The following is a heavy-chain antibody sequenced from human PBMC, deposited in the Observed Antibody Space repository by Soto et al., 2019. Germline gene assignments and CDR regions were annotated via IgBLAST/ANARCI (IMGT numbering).Heavy chain of an antibody. D-gene: IGHD6-19*01. CDR1: GYTFTAYA. J-gene: IGHJ4*02. Sequence: ASVNVSCKASGYTFTAYAIHWVRQAPGQILEWMGWINAGNGNTKYSQRFQHRVTITTDTSASTAYMELSSLRSEDTAVYYCVRDGAVAGDSNFDYWGQGTLVTVSS. CDR2: INAGNGNT. V-gene: IGHV1-3*01. CDR3: VRDGAVAGDSNFDY.